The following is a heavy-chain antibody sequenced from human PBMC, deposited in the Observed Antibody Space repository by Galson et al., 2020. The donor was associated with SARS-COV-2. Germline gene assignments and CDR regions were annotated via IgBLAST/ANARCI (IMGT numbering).Heavy chain of an antibody. V-gene: IGHV4-39*01. CDR3: ARHWSRAIAVAATSGFGF. D-gene: IGHD6-19*01. Sequence: ASETLSLTCTVSGGSISSSNYYWGWIRQPPGKGLEWIGSIYYSGGTYYNPSLKSRVTISVDTSKNQFSLKLSSVTAADTAVYYCARHWSRAIAVAATSGFGFWGQGTLVTVSS. J-gene: IGHJ4*02. CDR1: GGSISSSNYY. CDR2: IYYSGGT.